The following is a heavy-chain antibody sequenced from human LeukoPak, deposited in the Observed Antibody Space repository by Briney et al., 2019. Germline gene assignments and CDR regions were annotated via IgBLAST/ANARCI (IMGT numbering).Heavy chain of an antibody. J-gene: IGHJ6*02. CDR1: GFTFDDYG. D-gene: IGHD2/OR15-2a*01. CDR3: ARVGPSSASMTPAYGMDV. CDR2: INWNGGSK. V-gene: IGHV3-20*04. Sequence: PGGSLRLSCAASGFTFDDYGMSWVRQAPGKGLEWVSGINWNGGSKGYADSVKGRFTISRDNAKNSLYLQMNSLRAEDTALYYCARVGPSSASMTPAYGMDVWGQGTTVTVSS.